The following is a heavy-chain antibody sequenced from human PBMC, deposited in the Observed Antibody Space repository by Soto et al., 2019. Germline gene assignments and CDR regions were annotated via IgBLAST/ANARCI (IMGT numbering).Heavy chain of an antibody. V-gene: IGHV4-59*08. CDR2: ISYTGST. D-gene: IGHD4-17*01. Sequence: SETLSLTCTVSGGSISSDYWSWIRQPPGKGLEWIGYISYTGSTNYNPSLKSRVTISVDTSRNQFSLNLSSVTAADTAVYYCARRKGTTVTPIDYWGQGTLVTVSS. CDR3: ARRKGTTVTPIDY. J-gene: IGHJ4*02. CDR1: GGSISSDY.